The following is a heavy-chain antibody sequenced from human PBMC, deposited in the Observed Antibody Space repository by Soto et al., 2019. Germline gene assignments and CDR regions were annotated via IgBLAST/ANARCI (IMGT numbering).Heavy chain of an antibody. CDR2: ITHSGST. D-gene: IGHD5-18*01. CDR3: ASIPRGPRFGWVEH. J-gene: IGHJ4*02. V-gene: IGHV4-59*01. CDR1: RGSISSYY. Sequence: QVQLQESGPGLVKPSETLSLACTVSRGSISSYYWSWFRQTPGKGLEWIGYITHSGSTKYNPSLESRVIVSIDTSRQHFSLRLISVTAADTAVYYCASIPRGPRFGWVEHWGQGSLVSVSS.